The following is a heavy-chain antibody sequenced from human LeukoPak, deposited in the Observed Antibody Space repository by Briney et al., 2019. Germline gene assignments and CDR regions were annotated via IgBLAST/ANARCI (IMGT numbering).Heavy chain of an antibody. J-gene: IGHJ3*02. CDR2: INPNSGGT. CDR1: GYTFTGYY. CDR3: ARLHIVVVTDAFDI. V-gene: IGHV1-2*02. Sequence: ASVKVSCKASGYTFTGYYMHWVRQAPGQGLEWMGWINPNSGGTNYAQKFQGRVTMTRDTSISTVYMELSSLRSDDTAVHYCARLHIVVVTDAFDIWGQGTMVTVSS. D-gene: IGHD2-21*02.